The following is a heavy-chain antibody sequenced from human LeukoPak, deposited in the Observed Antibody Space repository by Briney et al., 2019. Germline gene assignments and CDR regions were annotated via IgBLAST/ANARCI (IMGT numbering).Heavy chain of an antibody. V-gene: IGHV4-4*07. D-gene: IGHD6-19*01. CDR3: ARVGSSGWSFDY. J-gene: IGHJ4*02. CDR1: GGSISSYY. Sequence: SETLSLTCTVPGGSISSYYWSWIRQPAGKGLEWIGRIYTSGSTNYNPSLKSRVTISVDTSKNQFSLRLSSVTAAYTAVYYCARVGSSGWSFDYWGQGTLVTVSS. CDR2: IYTSGST.